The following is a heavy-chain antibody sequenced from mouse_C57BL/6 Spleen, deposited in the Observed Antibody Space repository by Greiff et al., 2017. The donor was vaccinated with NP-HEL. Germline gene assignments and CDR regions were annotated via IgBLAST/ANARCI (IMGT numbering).Heavy chain of an antibody. Sequence: EVKLVESGGGLVQPGGSLRLSCAASGFTFSDYYMYWVRQTPEKRLEWVAYISNGGGSTYYLDTVKGRFTISRDNAKNTLYLQMSRLKSEDTAMYYCARHLDYFDYWGQGTTLTVSS. V-gene: IGHV5-12*01. CDR1: GFTFSDYY. J-gene: IGHJ2*01. CDR3: ARHLDYFDY. CDR2: ISNGGGST.